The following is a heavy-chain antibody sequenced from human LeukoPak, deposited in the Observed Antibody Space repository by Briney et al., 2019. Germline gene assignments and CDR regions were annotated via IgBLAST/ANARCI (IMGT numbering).Heavy chain of an antibody. D-gene: IGHD6-19*01. CDR2: IWYDGSNK. Sequence: GGSLRLSCAASGFTFSSYGMHWVRQAPGKGLEWVAVIWYDGSNKYYADSVKGRFTISRDNSKNTLYLQMNSLRAEDTAVYYCATSRGIAVAGTIYWGQGTPVTVSS. CDR3: ATSRGIAVAGTIY. CDR1: GFTFSSYG. V-gene: IGHV3-33*01. J-gene: IGHJ4*02.